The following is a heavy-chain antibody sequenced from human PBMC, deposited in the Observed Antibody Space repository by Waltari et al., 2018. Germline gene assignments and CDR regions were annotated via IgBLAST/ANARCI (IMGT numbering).Heavy chain of an antibody. CDR2: INPSWGST. J-gene: IGHJ4*02. V-gene: IGHV1-46*01. CDR1: GYTFTSYY. Sequence: QVQLVQSGAEVKKPGASVKVSCKASGYTFTSYYMHWVRQAPGPGLEWKGIINPSWGSTSYAQKCQGRVTMTRDTSTSTVYRELSSLRSEDTAVYYCARDRGGVNDVAGTKGVDFDYWGQGTLVTVSS. D-gene: IGHD6-19*01. CDR3: ARDRGGVNDVAGTKGVDFDY.